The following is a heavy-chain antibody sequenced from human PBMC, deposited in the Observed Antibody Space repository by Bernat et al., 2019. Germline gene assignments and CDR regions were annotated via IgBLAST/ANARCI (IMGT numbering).Heavy chain of an antibody. CDR2: INQDGGEK. V-gene: IGHV3-7*04. CDR3: ARSPGTGTVDY. J-gene: IGHJ4*02. Sequence: EVQLVESGGGLVQPGGSLRLSCSASGFTFSMYWMSWVRQAPGKGLEWVANINQDGGEKYYVDSVIGRFTISRDNAKNSLYLQMSSLRVEVTAVYYCARSPGTGTVDYWGQGTLVTVSS. D-gene: IGHD1-1*01. CDR1: GFTFSMYW.